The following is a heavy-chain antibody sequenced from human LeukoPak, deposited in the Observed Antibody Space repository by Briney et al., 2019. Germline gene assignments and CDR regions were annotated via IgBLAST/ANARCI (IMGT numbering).Heavy chain of an antibody. V-gene: IGHV1-2*02. Sequence: ASVKVSCKASGYSFTSHYMHWVRQAPGQGLEWMGWINPNSGGTNYAQKFQGRVTMTRDTSISTAYMELSRLRSDDTAVYYCARDYGGNSEFRYWGQGTLVTVSS. CDR1: GYSFTSHY. J-gene: IGHJ4*02. CDR3: ARDYGGNSEFRY. D-gene: IGHD4-23*01. CDR2: INPNSGGT.